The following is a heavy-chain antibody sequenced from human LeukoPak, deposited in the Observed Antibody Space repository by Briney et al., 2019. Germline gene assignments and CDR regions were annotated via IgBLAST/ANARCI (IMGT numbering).Heavy chain of an antibody. J-gene: IGHJ4*02. CDR3: APGGSYCSY. D-gene: IGHD1-26*01. CDR1: GFTFSSYS. Sequence: PGGSLRLSCAASGFTFSSYSMNWVRQAPGKGLEWVSYISSSSSTIYYADSVKGRFTISRDNAKNSLHLQMNSLRAEDTAVYYCAPGGSYCSYWGQGTLVTVSS. V-gene: IGHV3-48*01. CDR2: ISSSSSTI.